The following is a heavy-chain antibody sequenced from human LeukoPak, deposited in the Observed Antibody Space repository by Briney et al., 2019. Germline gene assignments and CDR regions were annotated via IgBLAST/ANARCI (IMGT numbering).Heavy chain of an antibody. J-gene: IGHJ4*02. CDR3: ARHYYDSSGYLYYFDY. CDR1: GGTFSSYA. Sequence: SVEVSCKASGGTFSSYAISWVRQAPGQGLEWMGRIIPIFGIANYAQKFQGRVTITADKSTSTAYMELSSLRSEDTAVYYCARHYYDSSGYLYYFDYWGQGTLVTVSS. V-gene: IGHV1-69*04. D-gene: IGHD3-22*01. CDR2: IIPIFGIA.